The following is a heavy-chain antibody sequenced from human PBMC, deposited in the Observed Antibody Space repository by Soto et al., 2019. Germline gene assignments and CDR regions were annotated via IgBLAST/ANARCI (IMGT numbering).Heavy chain of an antibody. CDR1: GFTFSSYS. Sequence: GGSLRLSCAASGFTFSSYSMNWVRQAPGKGLEWVSYISSSSSTIYYADSVKGRFTISRDNAKNSLYLQMNSLRAEDTAVYYCARDRWQLVSGFDYWGQGTLVTVSS. D-gene: IGHD6-6*01. CDR3: ARDRWQLVSGFDY. V-gene: IGHV3-48*01. J-gene: IGHJ4*02. CDR2: ISSSSSTI.